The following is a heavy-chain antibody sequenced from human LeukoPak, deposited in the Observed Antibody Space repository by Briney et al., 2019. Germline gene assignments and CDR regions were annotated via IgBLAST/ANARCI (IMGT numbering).Heavy chain of an antibody. CDR1: GFIGSDGY. V-gene: IGHV3-66*01. Sequence: GGSLRLSCAVSGFIGSDGYMNWVRQAPGKGLEWLSVIYRGGATYYADSVRGRFIISRDSSKNTWHLQLNSLRAEDTAVYYCAGASSNGVVIDATSFDLWGQGTLVVVSS. CDR2: IYRGGAT. J-gene: IGHJ4*02. D-gene: IGHD2-2*01. CDR3: AGASSNGVVIDATSFDL.